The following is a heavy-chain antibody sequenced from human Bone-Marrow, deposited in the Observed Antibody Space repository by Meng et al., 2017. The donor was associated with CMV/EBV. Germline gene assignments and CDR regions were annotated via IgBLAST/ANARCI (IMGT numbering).Heavy chain of an antibody. CDR3: ARGSPLEWLLPYYYYYYGMDV. CDR2: IYYSGST. J-gene: IGHJ6*02. CDR1: GGSISSSSYY. Sequence: SETLSLTCTVSGGSISSSSYYWSWIRQPPGKGLEWIGYIYYSGSTNYNPSLKSRVTISVDTSKNQFSLKLSSVTAADTAVYYCARGSPLEWLLPYYYYYYGMDVWGQGTTVTVSS. V-gene: IGHV4-61*01. D-gene: IGHD3-3*01.